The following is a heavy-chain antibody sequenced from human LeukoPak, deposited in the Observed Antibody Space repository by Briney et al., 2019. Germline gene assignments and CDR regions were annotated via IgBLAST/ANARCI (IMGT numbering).Heavy chain of an antibody. Sequence: PSETLSLTCTVSGGSISSYYWSWIRQPPGKGLEWIGYIYYSGSTNYNPSLKRRVTISVDTSKNQFSLKLSSVTAADTAVYYCARESYDSSGYYSSEFFDYWGQGTLVTVSS. CDR1: GGSISSYY. CDR2: IYYSGST. D-gene: IGHD3-22*01. V-gene: IGHV4-59*12. J-gene: IGHJ4*02. CDR3: ARESYDSSGYYSSEFFDY.